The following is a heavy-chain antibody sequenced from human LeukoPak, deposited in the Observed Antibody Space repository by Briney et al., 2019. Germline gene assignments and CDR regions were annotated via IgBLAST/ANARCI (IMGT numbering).Heavy chain of an antibody. CDR3: GYDAFDI. CDR2: INHSGST. CDR1: GGSFSGYY. Sequence: SETLSLTCAVYGGSFSGYYWSWIRQPPGKGLEWIGEINHSGSTNYNPSLKSRVTISVDTSKNQFSLKLSSVTAADTAAYYCGYDAFDIWGQGTMVTVSS. D-gene: IGHD1-1*01. V-gene: IGHV4-34*01. J-gene: IGHJ3*02.